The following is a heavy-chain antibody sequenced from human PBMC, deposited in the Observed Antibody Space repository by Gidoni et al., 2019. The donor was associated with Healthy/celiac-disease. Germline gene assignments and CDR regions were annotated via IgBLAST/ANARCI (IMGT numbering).Heavy chain of an antibody. V-gene: IGHV4-39*01. J-gene: IGHJ2*01. CDR3: ARPGATIRLWYFDL. D-gene: IGHD1-26*01. CDR1: GGSISSSSYY. Sequence: QLQLQESGPGLVKLSETLSLTCTVSGGSISSSSYYWGWIRQPPGKGLGWIGSIYYSGSTYYNPSLKSRVTISVDTSKNQFSLKLSSVTAADTAVYYCARPGATIRLWYFDLWGRGTLVTVSS. CDR2: IYYSGST.